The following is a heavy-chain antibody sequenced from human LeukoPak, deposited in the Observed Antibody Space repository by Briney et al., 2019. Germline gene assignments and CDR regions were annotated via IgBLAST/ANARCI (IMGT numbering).Heavy chain of an antibody. CDR3: AKDQAFYFYYYMDV. Sequence: GGSLRLSCAASGFTFNAYYMSWVRQAPGKGLEWVASLKPDGSEKYYVDSVKGRFTISRDNAENSLYLQMNSLRAEDTAVYYCAKDQAFYFYYYMDVWGKGTTVTVSS. J-gene: IGHJ6*03. D-gene: IGHD3-3*02. CDR2: LKPDGSEK. CDR1: GFTFNAYY. V-gene: IGHV3-7*01.